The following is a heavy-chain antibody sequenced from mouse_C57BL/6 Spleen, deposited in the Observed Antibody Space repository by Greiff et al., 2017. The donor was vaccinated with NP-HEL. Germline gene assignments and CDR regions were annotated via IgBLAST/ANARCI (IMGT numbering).Heavy chain of an antibody. CDR3: ARDRFGTGYFDY. CDR1: GYTFTSYW. J-gene: IGHJ2*01. V-gene: IGHV1-64*01. CDR2: IHPNSGST. D-gene: IGHD2-14*01. Sequence: VQLQQPGAELVKPGASVKLSCKASGYTFTSYWMHWVKQRPGQGLEWIGMIHPNSGSTNYNEKFKSKATLTVDKSSSTAYMQLSSLTSEDSAVYYCARDRFGTGYFDYWGQGTTLTVSS.